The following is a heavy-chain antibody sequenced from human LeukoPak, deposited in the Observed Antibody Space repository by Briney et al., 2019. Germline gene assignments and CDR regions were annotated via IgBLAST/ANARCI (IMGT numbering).Heavy chain of an antibody. Sequence: PSETLSLTCTVSGGSISSYYWSWIRQPPGKGLEWIGYIYYSGSTNYNPSLKSRVTISVDTSKNQFSLKLSSVTAADTAVYYCARDSILFGFCCWGQGTLVTVSS. CDR1: GGSISSYY. CDR2: IYYSGST. CDR3: ARDSILFGFCC. D-gene: IGHD2-21*01. V-gene: IGHV4-59*01. J-gene: IGHJ4*02.